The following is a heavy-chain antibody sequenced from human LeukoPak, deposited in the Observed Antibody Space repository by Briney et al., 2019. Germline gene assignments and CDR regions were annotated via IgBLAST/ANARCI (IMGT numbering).Heavy chain of an antibody. CDR1: GGTFSSYA. D-gene: IGHD1-26*01. Sequence: SVKVSCTASGGTFSSYAISWVRQAPGQGLEWMGRIIPILGIANYAQKFQGRVTITADKSTSTVYMELSSLRSEDTAVYYCARHGSFTSGDWFDPWGQGTLVTVSS. V-gene: IGHV1-69*04. J-gene: IGHJ5*02. CDR3: ARHGSFTSGDWFDP. CDR2: IIPILGIA.